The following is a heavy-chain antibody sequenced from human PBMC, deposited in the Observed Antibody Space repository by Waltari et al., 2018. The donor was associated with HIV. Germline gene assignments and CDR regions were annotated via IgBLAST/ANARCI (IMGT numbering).Heavy chain of an antibody. J-gene: IGHJ4*02. V-gene: IGHV1-2*02. CDR3: ARVPRGYYYDSSGYPTVLFLPEYYFDY. Sequence: QVQLVQSGAEVKKPGASVKVSCKASGYTFTGYYMHWVRQAPGQGLEWMGWINPNSGGTNYAQKFQGRVTMTRDTSISTAYMELSRLRSDDTAVYYCARVPRGYYYDSSGYPTVLFLPEYYFDYWGQGTLVTVSS. D-gene: IGHD3-22*01. CDR2: INPNSGGT. CDR1: GYTFTGYY.